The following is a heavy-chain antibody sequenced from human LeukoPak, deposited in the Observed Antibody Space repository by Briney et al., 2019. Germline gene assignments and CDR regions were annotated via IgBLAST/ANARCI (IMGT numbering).Heavy chain of an antibody. V-gene: IGHV4-4*07. J-gene: IGHJ4*02. CDR3: ARAPPFYDTSGYFGY. CDR2: IYSSGST. D-gene: IGHD3-22*01. CDR1: GGSISSSY. Sequence: PSETLSLTCTVSGGSISSSYWIWIRQPAGKGLEWIGRIYSSGSTNYNPSLKSRVTMSVDTSKNQFSLKLRFVTAADTAMYYCARAPPFYDTSGYFGYWGQGTLVTVSS.